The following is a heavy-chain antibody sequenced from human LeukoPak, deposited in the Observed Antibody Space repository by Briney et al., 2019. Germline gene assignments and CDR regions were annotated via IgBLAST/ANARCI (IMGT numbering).Heavy chain of an antibody. V-gene: IGHV3-30*04. Sequence: GGSLRLSCAASGFTFSSYAMHWVRQAPGKELEWVAVISYDGSNKYYADSVKGRFTISRDNSKNTLYLQMNSLRAEDTAVYYCARDYHGMDVWGQGTTVTVSS. CDR2: ISYDGSNK. CDR1: GFTFSSYA. J-gene: IGHJ6*02. CDR3: ARDYHGMDV.